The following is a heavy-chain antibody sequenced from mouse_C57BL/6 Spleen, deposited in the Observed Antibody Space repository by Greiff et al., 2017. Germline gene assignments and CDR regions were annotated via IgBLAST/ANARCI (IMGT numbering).Heavy chain of an antibody. CDR1: GYTFTSYW. Sequence: VQLQQSGTVLARPGASVKMSCKTSGYTFTSYWMHWVKQRPGQGLEWIGAIYPGDSDTSYNQKFKGKATLTAVTSASTAYMELSRLTNEDAAVYYCTILLLKALGYWGQGTSVTVSS. CDR3: TILLLKALGY. J-gene: IGHJ4*01. CDR2: IYPGDSDT. D-gene: IGHD2-1*01. V-gene: IGHV1-5*01.